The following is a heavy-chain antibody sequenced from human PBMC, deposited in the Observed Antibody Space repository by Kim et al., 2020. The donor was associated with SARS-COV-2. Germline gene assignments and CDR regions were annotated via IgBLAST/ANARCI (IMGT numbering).Heavy chain of an antibody. Sequence: SVKVSCKASGYTFTSYDINWVRQATGQGLEWMGWMNPNSGNTGYAQKFQGRVTMTRNTSISTAYMELSSLRSEDTAVYYCARRAGTKGNFDDYWGQGTLVTVSS. V-gene: IGHV1-8*01. D-gene: IGHD6-13*01. CDR3: ARRAGTKGNFDDY. CDR2: MNPNSGNT. J-gene: IGHJ4*02. CDR1: GYTFTSYD.